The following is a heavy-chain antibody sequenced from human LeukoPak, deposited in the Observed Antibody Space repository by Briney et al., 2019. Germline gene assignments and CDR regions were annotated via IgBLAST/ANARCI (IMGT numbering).Heavy chain of an antibody. CDR1: GGSIINYY. Sequence: SETLSLTCTVSGGSIINYYWSWIRQPPGKGLEWIGYIYYSGSTNYNPSLKSRVTISVDTSKNQFSLKLSSVTAADTAVYYCARLLGKYGITGTQWVYYYYGMDVWGQGTTVTVSS. CDR2: IYYSGST. D-gene: IGHD1-7*01. J-gene: IGHJ6*02. CDR3: ARLLGKYGITGTQWVYYYYGMDV. V-gene: IGHV4-59*08.